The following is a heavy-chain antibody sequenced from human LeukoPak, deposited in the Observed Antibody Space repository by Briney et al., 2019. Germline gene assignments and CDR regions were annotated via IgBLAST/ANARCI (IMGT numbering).Heavy chain of an antibody. V-gene: IGHV4-59*11. Sequence: PSETLSLTCTVPGGSINSHFWSWIRQPPGKALEWMGYIYYSGVTNYNPSLKSRVTISVDTSKNQFSLRLSSVTAADTAVYYCARDGGGTEFDYWGQGTLVTVSS. CDR2: IYYSGVT. J-gene: IGHJ4*02. CDR3: ARDGGGTEFDY. CDR1: GGSINSHF. D-gene: IGHD1-26*01.